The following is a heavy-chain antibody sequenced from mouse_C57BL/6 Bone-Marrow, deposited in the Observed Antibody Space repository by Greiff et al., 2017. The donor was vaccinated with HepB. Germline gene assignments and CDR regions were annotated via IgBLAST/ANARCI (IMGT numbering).Heavy chain of an antibody. CDR1: GYTFTSYW. CDR3: ARLYFDV. V-gene: IGHV1-61*01. CDR2: IYPSDSET. Sequence: QVQLQQPGAELVKPGASVKLSCKASGYTFTSYWMHWVKQRPGQGLEWIGNIYPSDSETHYNQKFKDKATLTVDKSSSTAYMQLSSLTSEDSAVYYCARLYFDVWGTGTTVTVSS. J-gene: IGHJ1*03.